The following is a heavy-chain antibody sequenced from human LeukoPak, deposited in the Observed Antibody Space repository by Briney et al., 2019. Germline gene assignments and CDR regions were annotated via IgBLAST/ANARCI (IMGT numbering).Heavy chain of an antibody. Sequence: SETLSLTCTVSGGSISSSSYYWGWIRQPPGKGLEWIGNIYYSGSTHYNPSLKSRVTISVDTSKNQFSLRLSSVTAADTAVYYCARLYWEEPDYWGQGTLVTVSS. CDR1: GGSISSSSYY. V-gene: IGHV4-39*01. CDR3: ARLYWEEPDY. CDR2: IYYSGST. D-gene: IGHD2-8*02. J-gene: IGHJ4*02.